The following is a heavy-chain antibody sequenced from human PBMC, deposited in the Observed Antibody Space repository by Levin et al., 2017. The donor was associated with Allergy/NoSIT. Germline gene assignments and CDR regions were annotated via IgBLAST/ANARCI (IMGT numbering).Heavy chain of an antibody. Sequence: LSLTCAASGFTFSSYSMNWVRQAPGKGLEWVSSISSSSSYIYYADSVKGRFTISRDNAKNSLYLQMNSLRAEDTAVYYCARVPIRADQAIYYYYGMDVWGQGTTVTVSS. D-gene: IGHD2-2*01. J-gene: IGHJ6*02. V-gene: IGHV3-21*01. CDR2: ISSSSSYI. CDR3: ARVPIRADQAIYYYYGMDV. CDR1: GFTFSSYS.